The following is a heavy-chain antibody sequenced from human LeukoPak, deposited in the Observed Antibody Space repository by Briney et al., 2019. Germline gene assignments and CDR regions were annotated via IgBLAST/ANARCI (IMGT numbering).Heavy chain of an antibody. J-gene: IGHJ4*02. D-gene: IGHD2-2*01. CDR2: VNWNGGST. CDR1: GFTFDDYG. Sequence: RAGGSLRLSCAASGFTFDDYGMSWVRQAPGKGLEWISGVNWNGGSTGYADSVKGRFTISRDNAKNSLYLQMSTLRAEDTAVYYCARDRGQLMYYFDYWGQGTLVAVSS. V-gene: IGHV3-20*04. CDR3: ARDRGQLMYYFDY.